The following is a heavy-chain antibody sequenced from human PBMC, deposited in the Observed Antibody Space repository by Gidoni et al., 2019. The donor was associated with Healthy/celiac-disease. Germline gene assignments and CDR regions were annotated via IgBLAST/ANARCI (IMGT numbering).Heavy chain of an antibody. Sequence: QVQLQESGPGLVKPSETLSLTCTVSGGSISSYYWSWIRQPPGKGLEWIGYIYYSGSTNYNPSLKSRVTISVDTSKNQFSLKLSSVTAADTAVYYCARRDLWFDYWGQGTLVTVSS. CDR3: ARRDLWFDY. V-gene: IGHV4-59*01. J-gene: IGHJ4*02. D-gene: IGHD3-10*01. CDR2: IYYSGST. CDR1: GGSISSYY.